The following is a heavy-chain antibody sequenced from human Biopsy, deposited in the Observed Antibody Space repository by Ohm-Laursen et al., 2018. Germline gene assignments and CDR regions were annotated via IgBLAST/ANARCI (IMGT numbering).Heavy chain of an antibody. J-gene: IGHJ6*02. CDR1: GGSISSDY. CDR3: ARATNSTGWPSFYFFGMDV. Sequence: PSETLSLTCTVSGGSISSDYWSWIRQTPGKGLEWIGYIYYSGSTNYNPSLKSRVTISVDTSKNQFSLRLNSVTAADTAVYYCARATNSTGWPSFYFFGMDVLGQGTTVTVSS. D-gene: IGHD2/OR15-2a*01. V-gene: IGHV4-59*01. CDR2: IYYSGST.